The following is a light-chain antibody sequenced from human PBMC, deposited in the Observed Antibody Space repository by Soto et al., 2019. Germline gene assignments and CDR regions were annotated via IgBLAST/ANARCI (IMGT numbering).Light chain of an antibody. CDR1: EGITNR. CDR3: QYGNCFRIT. Sequence: ILLPQSLSAVSVFVGDRVTITCRQSEGITNRFAWHQQTPGTATKLLIYESSSLQSGVPSRISGSGSGKDFPLTISSLQHEYSANYYCQYGNCFRITFGEGTRLDIK. CDR2: ESS. V-gene: IGKV1-12*01. J-gene: IGKJ5*01.